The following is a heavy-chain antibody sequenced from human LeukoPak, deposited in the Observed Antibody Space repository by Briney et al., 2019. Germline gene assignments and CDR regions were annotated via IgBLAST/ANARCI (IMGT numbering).Heavy chain of an antibody. D-gene: IGHD1-26*01. CDR2: FNPNSGDL. CDR3: ARARASAHFDS. V-gene: IGHV1-2*02. Sequence: ASVKVSCKASGYTFTADYIHWMRQAPGQGLEWMGWFNPNSGDLNFAQKFQGRVTMTRDTSTSTAYVELSRLRSDDTAVYYCARARASAHFDSWGQGTLVTVFS. CDR1: GYTFTADY. J-gene: IGHJ4*02.